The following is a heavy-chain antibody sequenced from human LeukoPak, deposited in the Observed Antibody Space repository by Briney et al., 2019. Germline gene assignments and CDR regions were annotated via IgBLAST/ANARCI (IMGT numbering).Heavy chain of an antibody. CDR1: GFTFSSYA. J-gene: IGHJ4*02. V-gene: IGHV3-30-3*01. CDR2: ISYDGSNK. CDR3: ARDQRLYSSGWSFDY. Sequence: GGSLRLSCAASGFTFSSYAMHWARQAPGKGLEWVAVISYDGSNKYYADSVKGRFTISRDNSKNTLYLQMNSLRAEDTAVYYCARDQRLYSSGWSFDYWGQGTLDTVSS. D-gene: IGHD6-19*01.